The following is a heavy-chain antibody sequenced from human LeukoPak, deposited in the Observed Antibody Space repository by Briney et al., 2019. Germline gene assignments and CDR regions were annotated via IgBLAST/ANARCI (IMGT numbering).Heavy chain of an antibody. CDR2: ISSSDSYI. V-gene: IGHV3-21*01. D-gene: IGHD2-8*01. J-gene: IGHJ4*02. Sequence: GGSLRLSCAAAGFTLSAYSMHWVRQAPGRGLEWVSSISSSDSYIYYADSVKGRFTISRDNPKNSLYLQMNSLRAEDTAVYYCARAPMAPLSDFDYWGQGTLVTVSS. CDR1: GFTLSAYS. CDR3: ARAPMAPLSDFDY.